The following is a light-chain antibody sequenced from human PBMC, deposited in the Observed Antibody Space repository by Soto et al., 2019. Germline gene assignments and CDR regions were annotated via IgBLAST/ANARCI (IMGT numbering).Light chain of an antibody. CDR2: DAS. Sequence: ENVLTQSPATLSVSPGERATLSCRASQSVSSNLAWYQQKPGQSPRLLIYDASNRATGIPARFSGSGSGTDFTLTISSLKPEDFAVYYCHQRSDWTPTFGGGTKVDIK. V-gene: IGKV3-11*01. J-gene: IGKJ4*01. CDR3: HQRSDWTPT. CDR1: QSVSSN.